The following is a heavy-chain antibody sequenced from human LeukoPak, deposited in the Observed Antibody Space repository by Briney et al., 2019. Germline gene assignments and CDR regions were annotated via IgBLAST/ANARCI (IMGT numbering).Heavy chain of an antibody. D-gene: IGHD3-22*01. V-gene: IGHV3-15*01. CDR1: GFTFSNAW. Sequence: GGSLRLSCAASGFTFSNAWMSWVRQAPGKGLEWVGRIKSKTDGGTTDYAAPVKGRFTISRDDSKNTLYLQMNSLKTEDTAVYYCTTDPVVIDPPRVDYWGQGTLVTVSP. CDR2: IKSKTDGGTT. J-gene: IGHJ4*02. CDR3: TTDPVVIDPPRVDY.